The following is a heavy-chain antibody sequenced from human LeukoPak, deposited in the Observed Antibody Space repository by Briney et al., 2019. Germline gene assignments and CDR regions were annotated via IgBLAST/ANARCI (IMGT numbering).Heavy chain of an antibody. CDR3: AAGPWELDF. D-gene: IGHD1-26*01. CDR1: GVSSNTLY. Sequence: PSVTLSLTCTVSGVSSNTLYARWIRQAPGKGLEFIGFIYNGGNTNYNPSLKSRATISVDTSNNQVSLKLTSVTAADTAMYYCAAGPWELDFWGQGTLVTVSS. V-gene: IGHV4-4*09. CDR2: IYNGGNT. J-gene: IGHJ4*02.